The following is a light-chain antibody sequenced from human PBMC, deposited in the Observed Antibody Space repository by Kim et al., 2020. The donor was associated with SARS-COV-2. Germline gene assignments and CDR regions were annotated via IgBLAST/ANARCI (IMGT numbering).Light chain of an antibody. Sequence: ESVGERATISCRASQGIGRSLAWYQQKPGQAPQSLIYAASSLHSGVPSKFSGSGSGTDFTLTISSLQPEDFATYYCQQYDSYPPTFGQGTRLEIK. CDR1: QGIGRS. CDR3: QQYDSYPPT. V-gene: IGKV1-16*02. J-gene: IGKJ5*01. CDR2: AAS.